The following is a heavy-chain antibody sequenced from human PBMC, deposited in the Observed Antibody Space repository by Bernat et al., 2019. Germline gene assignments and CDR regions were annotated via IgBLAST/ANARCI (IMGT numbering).Heavy chain of an antibody. J-gene: IGHJ3*02. CDR2: ISYDGSNN. Sequence: QVQLVESGGGVVQPGRSLRLSCAASGFTFSSYGMHWVRQAPVKGLEWLAVISYDGSNNYYEDSVKGRFTISRDNSKNTLYLQMNSLRAEDTAVYYCAKDYVGVGDGYINDAFDIWGQGTMVTVSS. CDR3: AKDYVGVGDGYINDAFDI. V-gene: IGHV3-30*18. CDR1: GFTFSSYG. D-gene: IGHD5-24*01.